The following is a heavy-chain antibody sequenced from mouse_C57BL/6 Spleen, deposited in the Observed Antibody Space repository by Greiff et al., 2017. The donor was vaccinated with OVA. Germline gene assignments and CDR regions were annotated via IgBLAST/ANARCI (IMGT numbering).Heavy chain of an antibody. CDR2: IHPNSGST. Sequence: QVQLQQPGAELVKPGASVKLSCKASGYTFTSYWMPWVKQRPGQGLEWIGMIHPNSGSTNYNEKFKSKATLTVDKSSSTAYMQLSSLTSEDSAVYYGARNYGSSYTYFDYWGQGTTLTVSS. V-gene: IGHV1-64*01. J-gene: IGHJ2*01. CDR3: ARNYGSSYTYFDY. D-gene: IGHD1-1*01. CDR1: GYTFTSYW.